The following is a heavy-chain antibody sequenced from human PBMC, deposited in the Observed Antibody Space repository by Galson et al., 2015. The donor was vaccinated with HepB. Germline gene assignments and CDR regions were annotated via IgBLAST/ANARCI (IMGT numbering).Heavy chain of an antibody. CDR1: GYTFTSYG. CDR3: ARHVDHYYDSRNYWDFDS. Sequence: SVKVSCKASGYTFTSYGISWVRQAPGQAPEWMGWISAYNGQTNYVPKFHGRVAMTTDTFMSTAYMELRSLRPDDTAVYYCARHVDHYYDSRNYWDFDSWGQGTLVTVSS. D-gene: IGHD3-22*01. J-gene: IGHJ4*02. CDR2: ISAYNGQT. V-gene: IGHV1-18*01.